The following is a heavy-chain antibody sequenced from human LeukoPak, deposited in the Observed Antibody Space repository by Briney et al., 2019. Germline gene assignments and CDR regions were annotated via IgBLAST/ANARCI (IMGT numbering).Heavy chain of an antibody. V-gene: IGHV3-64D*06. CDR2: ISSNGGST. Sequence: GGSLRLSCSASGLTFSSYAMHWVRQAPGKGLEYVEAISSNGGSTYYAGSVKVRFSISRDNYKNTMYLQMGSLRAEDTAVYYCVKDPLNAAGAGYWGQGTLVTVSS. J-gene: IGHJ4*02. CDR3: VKDPLNAAGAGY. CDR1: GLTFSSYA. D-gene: IGHD2-8*02.